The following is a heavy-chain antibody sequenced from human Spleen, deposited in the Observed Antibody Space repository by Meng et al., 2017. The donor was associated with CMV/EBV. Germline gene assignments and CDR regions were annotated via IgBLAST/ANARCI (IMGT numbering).Heavy chain of an antibody. CDR3: ARGAGAAFHY. V-gene: IGHV1-2*02. CDR2: MNPNGGGT. CDR1: GYTFTGYY. Sequence: ASVKVSCKASGYTFTGYYIHWIRRAPGQGLEWLGWMNPNGGGTYSAQKFQGRVSMTRDTSINTAYMELSRLRFDDTAVYYCARGAGAAFHYWGQGTLVTVSS. D-gene: IGHD1-26*01. J-gene: IGHJ4*02.